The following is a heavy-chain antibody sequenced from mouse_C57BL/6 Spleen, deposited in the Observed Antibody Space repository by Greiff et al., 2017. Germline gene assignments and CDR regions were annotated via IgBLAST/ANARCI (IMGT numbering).Heavy chain of an antibody. V-gene: IGHV1-82*01. Sequence: QVQLQQSGPELVKPGASVKISCKASGYAFSSSWMNWVKQRPGKGLEWIGRIYPGDGDTNYNGKFKGKATLTADKSSSTAYMQLSSLTSEDSAVYFCARGYSNYGYFDVWGTGTTVTVSS. CDR2: IYPGDGDT. CDR1: GYAFSSSW. D-gene: IGHD2-5*01. J-gene: IGHJ1*03. CDR3: ARGYSNYGYFDV.